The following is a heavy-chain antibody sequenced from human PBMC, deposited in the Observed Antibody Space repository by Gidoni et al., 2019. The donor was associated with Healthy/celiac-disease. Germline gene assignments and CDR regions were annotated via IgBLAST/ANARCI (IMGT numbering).Heavy chain of an antibody. D-gene: IGHD5-18*01. CDR1: GFTFSDYY. J-gene: IGHJ4*02. V-gene: IGHV3-11*05. CDR2: ISSSSSYT. CDR3: ARGVGVIQLG. Sequence: QVQLVESGGGVVKPRGALTLSCAASGFTFSDYYSSWIRQAPGKGLEWVSYISSSSSYTNYADSVKGRFTISRDTAKNSLYLQMTSLRAEDTAVYYCARGVGVIQLGWGQGTLVTVSS.